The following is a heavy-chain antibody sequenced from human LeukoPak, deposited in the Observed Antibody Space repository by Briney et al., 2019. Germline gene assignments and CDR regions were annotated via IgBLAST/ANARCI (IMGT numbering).Heavy chain of an antibody. CDR3: ARDGGAMASFDY. CDR2: IWYDESNK. CDR1: GFTFSSYG. D-gene: IGHD3-16*01. Sequence: GGSLRLSCAASGFTFSSYGMHWVRQAPGKGLEWVAVIWYDESNKYYADSVKGRFTISRDNSKNTLYLQMNSLRAEDTAVYYCARDGGAMASFDYWGQGTLVTVSS. J-gene: IGHJ4*02. V-gene: IGHV3-33*01.